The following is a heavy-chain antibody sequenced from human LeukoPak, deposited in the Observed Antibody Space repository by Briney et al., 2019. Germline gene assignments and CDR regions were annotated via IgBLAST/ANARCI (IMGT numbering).Heavy chain of an antibody. J-gene: IGHJ4*02. Sequence: GGSLRLSCTASGFTFSSNWMTWVRQAPGKGLEWVAVILYDGSKKYYADSVKGRFTVSRDNSKNTVFLQMTGLRPDDTAMYYCARVSSGWDYNFDYWGQGTPVTVSS. D-gene: IGHD6-25*01. CDR1: GFTFSSNW. CDR3: ARVSSGWDYNFDY. CDR2: ILYDGSKK. V-gene: IGHV3-30*03.